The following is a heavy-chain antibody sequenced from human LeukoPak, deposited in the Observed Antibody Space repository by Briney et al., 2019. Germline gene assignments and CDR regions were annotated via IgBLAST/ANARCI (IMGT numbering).Heavy chain of an antibody. CDR1: GFTFSDHY. V-gene: IGHV3-72*01. CDR2: MRNKASSYTT. Sequence: GGSLRLSCAASGFTFSDHYIDWVRQAPGKGLEWVGRMRNKASSYTTENAASVKGRLTLSRDDSKRLVFLQLNSLKIEDTAVYYCARSPESGGNVFDIWGQGTMVTVSS. J-gene: IGHJ3*02. CDR3: ARSPESGGNVFDI. D-gene: IGHD3-16*01.